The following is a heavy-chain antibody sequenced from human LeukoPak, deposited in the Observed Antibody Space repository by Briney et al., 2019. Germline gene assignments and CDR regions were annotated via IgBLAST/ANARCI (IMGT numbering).Heavy chain of an antibody. Sequence: GGSLRLSCAASGFTFSADAMNWVRQAPGKGLGWVSTINYNGGSTYYADSVEGRFTISRDNSKNTLYLQMNSLRAEDTAIYYCARRYNWKAFDLWGRGTLVTVSS. D-gene: IGHD1-20*01. CDR2: INYNGGST. CDR1: GFTFSADA. J-gene: IGHJ2*01. CDR3: ARRYNWKAFDL. V-gene: IGHV3-23*01.